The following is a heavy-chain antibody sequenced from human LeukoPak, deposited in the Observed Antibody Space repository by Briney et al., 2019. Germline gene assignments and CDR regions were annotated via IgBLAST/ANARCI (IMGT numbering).Heavy chain of an antibody. CDR3: AREEAVAGTVY. V-gene: IGHV4-31*03. Sequence: SQTLSLTCTVSGGSISGGGYYWSWIRQHPGKGLEWIGYIYYSGSTYYNPSLKSRVTISVDTSKNQFSLKLSSVTAADTAVYYCAREEAVAGTVYWGQGTLVTASS. J-gene: IGHJ4*02. D-gene: IGHD6-19*01. CDR1: GGSISGGGYY. CDR2: IYYSGST.